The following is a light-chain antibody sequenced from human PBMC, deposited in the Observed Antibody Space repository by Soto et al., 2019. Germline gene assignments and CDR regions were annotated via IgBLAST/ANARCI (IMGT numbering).Light chain of an antibody. CDR2: LNSDGSH. CDR3: QTWGTGIHVV. V-gene: IGLV4-69*01. J-gene: IGLJ2*01. Sequence: QLVLTQSPSASASLGASVKLTCTLSSGLNSYAIAWHQQQPQKGPRYLMKLNSDGSHRKGDGVPDRFSGSSSGAERYLTISSLQSEDEADYYCQTWGTGIHVVFGGGTQLTVL. CDR1: SGLNSYA.